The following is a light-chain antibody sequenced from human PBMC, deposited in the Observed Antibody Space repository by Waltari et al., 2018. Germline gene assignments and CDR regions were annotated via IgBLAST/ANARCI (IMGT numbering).Light chain of an antibody. CDR1: TLPRKF. J-gene: IGLJ1*01. CDR3: SSVDSSFKGL. Sequence: SYELTQPPSVSVSPGQTARITCYGETLPRKFAYWYQQKSGQAPVLVIFEANKRPSGIPERFSGSISGTTATLTISGAQVEDEADYYCSSVDSSFKGLFGAGTKVTVL. V-gene: IGLV3-10*01. CDR2: EAN.